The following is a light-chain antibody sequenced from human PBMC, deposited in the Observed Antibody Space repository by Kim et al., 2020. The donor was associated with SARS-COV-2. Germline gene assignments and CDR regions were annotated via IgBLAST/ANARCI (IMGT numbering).Light chain of an antibody. CDR3: SSSTSSNTYV. CDR1: SSDVGGYNY. Sequence: SITSSSTESSSDVGGYNYVSSYQQHPGKAPNILIYDVRNRPSGVSNRFSGSKSSHTASLTISGLKAEDEADYYCSSSTSSNTYVFGPGIKVTVL. V-gene: IGLV2-14*03. CDR2: DVR. J-gene: IGLJ1*01.